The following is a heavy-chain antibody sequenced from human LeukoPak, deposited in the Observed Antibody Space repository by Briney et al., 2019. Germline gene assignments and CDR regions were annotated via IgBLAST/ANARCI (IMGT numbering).Heavy chain of an antibody. CDR3: ASRSSSSSGLIN. CDR2: IDPSDSYT. Sequence: GESLRISCKGSGYSFTGYSFTSYWISWVRQMPGQGLEWMGRIDPSDSYTNYSPSFQGHVTISVGKSISTAYLQWSSVRASDTAMYYCASRSSSSSGLINWGQGTLVTVSS. CDR1: GYSFTGYSFTSYW. J-gene: IGHJ4*02. D-gene: IGHD6-6*01. V-gene: IGHV5-10-1*01.